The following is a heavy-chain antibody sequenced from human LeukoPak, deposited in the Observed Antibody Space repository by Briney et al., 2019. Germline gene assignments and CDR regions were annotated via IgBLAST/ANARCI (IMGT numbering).Heavy chain of an antibody. CDR3: ARDGSELLTAFDI. CDR2: IYYSGST. V-gene: IGHV4-30-4*08. Sequence: PSETLSLTCTVSGGSISSGDYYWRWIRQPPGKGLEWIGYIYYSGSTYYNPSLKSRVTISVDTSKNQFSLKLSSVTAADTAVYYCARDGSELLTAFDIWGQGTMVTVSS. CDR1: GGSISSGDYY. D-gene: IGHD5-12*01. J-gene: IGHJ3*02.